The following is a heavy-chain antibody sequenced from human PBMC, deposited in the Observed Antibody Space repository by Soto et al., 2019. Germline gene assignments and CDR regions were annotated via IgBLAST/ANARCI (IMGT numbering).Heavy chain of an antibody. D-gene: IGHD3-16*01. CDR1: GGSISSGDYY. V-gene: IGHV4-30-4*01. CDR2: IYYSGST. J-gene: IGHJ6*02. CDR3: ARDGGGGGMDV. Sequence: QVQLQESGPGLVKPSQTLSLTCTVSGGSISSGDYYWSWIRQPPGKGLEWIGYIYYSGSTYYNPSLKSRVNITGNTSKKQFSLKRSSVTVADTAVYYCARDGGGGGMDVWGQGTTVTVSS.